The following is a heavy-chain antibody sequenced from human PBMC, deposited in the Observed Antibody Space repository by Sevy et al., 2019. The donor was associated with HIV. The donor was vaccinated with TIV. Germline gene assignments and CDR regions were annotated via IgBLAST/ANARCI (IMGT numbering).Heavy chain of an antibody. J-gene: IGHJ6*02. CDR1: GFTFSSYD. CDR2: ISYDGGNN. V-gene: IGHV3-30-3*01. CDR3: ARDRYVEMATIEGSDYYYYGMDV. D-gene: IGHD5-12*01. Sequence: GGSLRLSCAASGFTFSSYDMHWVRQAPGKGLEWVAVISYDGGNNYYADSVKGRFTISRDNSKNTLYLQMNSLRAEDTAVYYCARDRYVEMATIEGSDYYYYGMDVWGLGTTVTVSS.